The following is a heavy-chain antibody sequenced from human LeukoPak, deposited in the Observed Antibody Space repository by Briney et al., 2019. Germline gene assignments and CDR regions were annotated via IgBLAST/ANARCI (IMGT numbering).Heavy chain of an antibody. CDR2: IYTGDSDT. D-gene: IGHD5-12*01. CDR1: GYSFTSYW. CDR3: ASHKGSGYGGYYFDY. J-gene: IGHJ4*02. V-gene: IGHV5-51*01. Sequence: GESLKISCKGSGYSFTSYWIGCVRQMPGKGLEWMGIIYTGDSDTRYSPSFQGQVTISADKSISTAYLQWSSLKASDTAMYYCASHKGSGYGGYYFDYWGQGTLVTVSS.